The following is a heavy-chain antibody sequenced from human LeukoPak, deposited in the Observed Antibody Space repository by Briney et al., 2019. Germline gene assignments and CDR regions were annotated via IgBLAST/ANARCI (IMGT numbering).Heavy chain of an antibody. CDR1: GFTFSSYA. D-gene: IGHD3-10*01. V-gene: IGHV3-23*01. CDR2: ISASGGST. Sequence: GGSLRLSCAASGFTFSSYAMSWVRQAPGKGLEWVSIISASGGSTYYADSVKGRFTISRDKSRNYLQMNSLRGDDTAIHYCAKDVRVGEYYGSGSYFDYWGQGTLVTVSS. J-gene: IGHJ4*02. CDR3: AKDVRVGEYYGSGSYFDY.